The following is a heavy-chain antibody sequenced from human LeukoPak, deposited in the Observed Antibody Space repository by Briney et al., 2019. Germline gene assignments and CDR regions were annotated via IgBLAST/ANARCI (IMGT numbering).Heavy chain of an antibody. CDR2: ILKDGSDA. CDR3: AKDSYGSQDY. J-gene: IGHJ4*02. V-gene: IGHV3-30-3*01. CDR1: AFTFNNFP. Sequence: GGSLRLSCTASAFTFNNFPMHWVRQAPGKGLEWVTLILKDGSDAFYADSVKGRFTISRDNSENTLFLQMNSLRAEDTAVYYCAKDSYGSQDYWGQGTLVTVS. D-gene: IGHD3-10*01.